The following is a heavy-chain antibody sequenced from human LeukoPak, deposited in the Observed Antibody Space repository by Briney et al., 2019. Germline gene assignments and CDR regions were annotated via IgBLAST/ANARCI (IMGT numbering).Heavy chain of an antibody. CDR1: GFTFSSYG. J-gene: IGHJ4*02. CDR3: ASSYSGYDPIDY. CDR2: IRYDGSNK. D-gene: IGHD5-12*01. V-gene: IGHV3-30*02. Sequence: GGYLRLSCAASGFTFSSYGMHWVRQAPGKGLEWVAFIRYDGSNKYYADSVKGRFTISRDNAKNSLYLQMNSLRAEDTAVYCCASSYSGYDPIDYWGQGTLVTVSS.